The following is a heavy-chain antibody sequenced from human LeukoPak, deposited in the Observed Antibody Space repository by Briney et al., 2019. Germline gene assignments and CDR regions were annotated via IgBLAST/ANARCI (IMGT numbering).Heavy chain of an antibody. V-gene: IGHV3-48*03. Sequence: GGSLRLSCAASGFTFSGYAMNWVRQAPGKGLEWLSHISSTGGTIYYADSVKGRLTVSRDNAKNSLNLQMNSLRAEDTAVYYCAKSDPYGDSLIEIWGQGALVTVSS. CDR1: GFTFSGYA. CDR3: AKSDPYGDSLIEI. J-gene: IGHJ4*02. D-gene: IGHD4-17*01. CDR2: ISSTGGTI.